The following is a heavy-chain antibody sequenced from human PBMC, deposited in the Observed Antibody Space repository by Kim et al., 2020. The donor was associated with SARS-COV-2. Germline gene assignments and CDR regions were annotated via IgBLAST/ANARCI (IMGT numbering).Heavy chain of an antibody. V-gene: IGHV1-2*06. CDR2: INPNSGGT. CDR1: GYTFTGYY. Sequence: ASVKVSCKASGYTFTGYYMHWVRQARGQGLEWMGRINPNSGGTNYAQKFQGRVTMTRDTSISTAYMELSRLRSDDTAVYYCARDSSIFGVVITPLSYYYGMDVWGQGTTVTVSS. D-gene: IGHD3-3*01. J-gene: IGHJ6*02. CDR3: ARDSSIFGVVITPLSYYYGMDV.